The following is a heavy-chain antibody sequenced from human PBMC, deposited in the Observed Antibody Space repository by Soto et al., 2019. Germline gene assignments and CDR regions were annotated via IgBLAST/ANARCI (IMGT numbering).Heavy chain of an antibody. CDR3: AKDKSYDFWKGGDL. Sequence: EVQVVESGGGLVQPGGSLRLSCATSDFTISPYWMTWVRQTPGQGLEFVANIKEDGSVTNYVDSVKGRFTISRDNAKNSLYLQMNSLRAEDTAVYYCAKDKSYDFWKGGDLWGRGTLVTVSS. J-gene: IGHJ2*01. CDR1: DFTISPYW. V-gene: IGHV3-7*01. D-gene: IGHD3-3*01. CDR2: IKEDGSVT.